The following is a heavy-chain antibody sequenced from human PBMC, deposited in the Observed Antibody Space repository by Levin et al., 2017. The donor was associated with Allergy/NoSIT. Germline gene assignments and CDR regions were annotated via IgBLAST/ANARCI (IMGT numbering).Heavy chain of an antibody. CDR2: SRNKANSYTT. V-gene: IGHV3-72*01. Sequence: GESLKISCAASGFTFSDHYMDWVRQAPGKGLEWVARSRNKANSYTTEYAASVKGRFTISRDDSKDSLYLQMNSLQTDDTAVYYCARAGSSSGWHLFDFWGQGILVSVSS. J-gene: IGHJ4*02. CDR3: ARAGSSSGWHLFDF. CDR1: GFTFSDHY. D-gene: IGHD6-19*01.